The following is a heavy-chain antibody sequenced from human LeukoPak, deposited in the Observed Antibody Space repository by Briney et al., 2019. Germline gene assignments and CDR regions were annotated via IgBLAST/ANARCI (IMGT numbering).Heavy chain of an antibody. D-gene: IGHD3-22*01. V-gene: IGHV3-7*01. CDR3: ARVVYYYDSSGYCDY. CDR2: IKQDGREK. J-gene: IGHJ4*02. Sequence: PGGSLRLSCAASGFTFSSYWMSWVRQAPGKGLEWVANIKQDGREKYYVDCAKGRFTISRDNAKNSLYLQMNSLRAEDTAVYYCARVVYYYDSSGYCDYWGQGTLVTVSS. CDR1: GFTFSSYW.